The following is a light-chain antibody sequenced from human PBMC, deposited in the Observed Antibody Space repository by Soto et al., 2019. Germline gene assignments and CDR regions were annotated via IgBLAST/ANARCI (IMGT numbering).Light chain of an antibody. Sequence: QSALTQPPSASGSPGQSVTISCTGTSSDVGGYNYVSWYQHHPGKGPKLMIYEVSKRPSGVPDGFSGSKSGNTASLTVSRLHAEDEADYYCSSYGGSNKYVFGTGTKLTVL. J-gene: IGLJ1*01. CDR3: SSYGGSNKYV. CDR1: SSDVGGYNY. CDR2: EVS. V-gene: IGLV2-8*01.